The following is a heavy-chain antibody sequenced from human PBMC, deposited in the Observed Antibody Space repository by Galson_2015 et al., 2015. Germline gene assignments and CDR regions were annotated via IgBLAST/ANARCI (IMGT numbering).Heavy chain of an antibody. CDR3: ARIGVGDSSGYYYAFDY. Sequence: PALVKPTQTLTLTCTFSGFSLSTSGMCVSWIRQPPGKALEWLALIDWDDDKYYSTSLKTRLTISKDTSKNQVVLTMTNMDPVDTATYYCARIGVGDSSGYYYAFDYWGQGTLVTVSS. CDR1: GFSLSTSGMC. V-gene: IGHV2-70*01. J-gene: IGHJ4*02. CDR2: IDWDDDK. D-gene: IGHD3-22*01.